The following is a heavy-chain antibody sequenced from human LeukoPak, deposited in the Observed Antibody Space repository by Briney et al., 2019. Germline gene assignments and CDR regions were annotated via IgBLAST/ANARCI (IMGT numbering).Heavy chain of an antibody. Sequence: GRSLRLSCEASGFTFDDYGMHWVRQAPGKGLEWVSTISWNSASVGYVDSVKGRFTISRDNAKKTLYLQMNSLRPGDTALYYCAKDYGYSSSWYDYWGQGTLVTVSS. D-gene: IGHD6-13*01. CDR2: ISWNSASV. J-gene: IGHJ4*02. V-gene: IGHV3-9*01. CDR1: GFTFDDYG. CDR3: AKDYGYSSSWYDY.